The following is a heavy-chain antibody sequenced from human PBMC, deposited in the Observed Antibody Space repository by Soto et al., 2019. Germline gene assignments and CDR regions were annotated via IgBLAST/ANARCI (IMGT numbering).Heavy chain of an antibody. V-gene: IGHV3-33*01. CDR1: GFTFSSYG. CDR2: IWYDGSNK. D-gene: IGHD6-13*01. CDR3: ARERAGGIAAAGHDAFDI. J-gene: IGHJ3*02. Sequence: GGSLRLSCAASGFTFSSYGMHWVRQAPGKGLEWVAVIWYDGSNKYYADSVKGRFTISRDNSKNTLYLQMNSLRAEDTAVYYCARERAGGIAAAGHDAFDIWGQGTMVTVSS.